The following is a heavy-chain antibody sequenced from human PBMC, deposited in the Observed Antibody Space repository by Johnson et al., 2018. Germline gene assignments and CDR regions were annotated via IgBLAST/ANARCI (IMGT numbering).Heavy chain of an antibody. CDR3: ERDLGYGGAFAQH. CDR1: GFSFSNYD. J-gene: IGHJ1*01. D-gene: IGHD3-16*01. Sequence: QVQLQESGGGVVQPGKSLRLSCAASGFSFSNYDMHWVRQAPGKGLEWVAVISHGGTNINYADSMKGRCTISSDRSKNTLYLQSNSRRDEDTALCYCERDLGYGGAFAQHWGQGTLVTVSS. V-gene: IGHV3-30*03. CDR2: ISHGGTNI.